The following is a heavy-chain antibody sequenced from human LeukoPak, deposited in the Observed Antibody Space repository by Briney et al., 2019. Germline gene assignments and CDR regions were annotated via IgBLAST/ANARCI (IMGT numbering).Heavy chain of an antibody. CDR1: GFNLSSYA. CDR3: AKDKTYEPNSDYYYYGMDV. V-gene: IGHV3-30*18. CDR2: ISYDGSKK. D-gene: IGHD3-3*01. Sequence: GRSLRLSCAASGFNLSSYAMLWVRQAAGKGLEWVTVISYDGSKKYYADSVKGRFTISRDNSKNTVYLQMNSLRAEDTAVYYCAKDKTYEPNSDYYYYGMDVWGQGTTVTVSS. J-gene: IGHJ6*02.